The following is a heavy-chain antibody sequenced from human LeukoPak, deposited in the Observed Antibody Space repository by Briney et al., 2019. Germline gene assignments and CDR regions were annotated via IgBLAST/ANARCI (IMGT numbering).Heavy chain of an antibody. Sequence: GGSLRLSCAASGFTFSSYEMHWVRQAPGKGLVWVSRINSDGSSTSYADSVKGRFTISRDNAKNRLYLQMNSLRVEDTAVYSCARSQLTTGFDPWGQGTLVTVSS. CDR2: INSDGSST. D-gene: IGHD4-11*01. J-gene: IGHJ5*02. V-gene: IGHV3-74*01. CDR1: GFTFSSYE. CDR3: ARSQLTTGFDP.